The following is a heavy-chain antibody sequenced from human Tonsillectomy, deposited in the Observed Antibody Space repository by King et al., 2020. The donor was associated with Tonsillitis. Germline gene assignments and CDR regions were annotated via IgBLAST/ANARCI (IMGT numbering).Heavy chain of an antibody. Sequence: QLQESGPGLVKPSETLSLTCTVSGGSISGSSYYWGWIRQPPGKGLEWIVNIYYTGNTYYNPSLKSRVTMSVDTSKNQFSLKLSSVTAAATAVYYCVRHIAYVFGSGSPAADYWGQGTLVTVSS. J-gene: IGHJ4*02. CDR1: GGSISGSSYY. V-gene: IGHV4-39*01. D-gene: IGHD3-10*01. CDR2: IYYTGNT. CDR3: VRHIAYVFGSGSPAADY.